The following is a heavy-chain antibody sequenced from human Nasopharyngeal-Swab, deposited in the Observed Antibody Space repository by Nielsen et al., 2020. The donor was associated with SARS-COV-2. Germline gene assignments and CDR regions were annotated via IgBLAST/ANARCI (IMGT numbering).Heavy chain of an antibody. Sequence: GESLKISCAASGFTFSSYSMNWVRQAPGKGLEWVSSISSSSSYIYYADSVKGRFTISRDNAKNSLYLQMNSLRAEDTAVYYCARVWEMAGRDLGHYYMDVWGKGTTVTVSS. V-gene: IGHV3-21*01. CDR3: ARVWEMAGRDLGHYYMDV. J-gene: IGHJ6*03. CDR2: ISSSSSYI. CDR1: GFTFSSYS. D-gene: IGHD5-24*01.